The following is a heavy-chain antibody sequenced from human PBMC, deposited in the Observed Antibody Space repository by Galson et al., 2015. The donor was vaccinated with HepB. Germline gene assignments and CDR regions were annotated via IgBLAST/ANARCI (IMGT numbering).Heavy chain of an antibody. Sequence: QSGAEVKKPGESLKISCQASGYSFTTYYIGWVRQMPGKGLEWMGIISPGNSDTRYSPSFQGQVTISADKSNNTAYLQWNSLKASDTAIYYCARHGGSDWQMRWFDPWGQGTLVTVSS. CDR1: GYSFTTYY. CDR3: ARHGGSDWQMRWFDP. D-gene: IGHD3-16*01. J-gene: IGHJ5*02. V-gene: IGHV5-51*01. CDR2: ISPGNSDT.